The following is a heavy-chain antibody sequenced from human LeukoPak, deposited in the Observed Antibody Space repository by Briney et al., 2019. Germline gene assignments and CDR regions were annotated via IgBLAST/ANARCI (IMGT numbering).Heavy chain of an antibody. CDR2: IYYSGST. CDR3: AGVTGTKIDY. Sequence: SETLSLTCTVSGGSISSYYWSWIRQPPGKGLEWIGYIYYSGSTNYNPSLKSRVTISVDTSKNQFSLKLSSVTAADTAVYYCAGVTGTKIDYWGQGTLVTVSS. J-gene: IGHJ4*02. V-gene: IGHV4-59*01. CDR1: GGSISSYY. D-gene: IGHD1-20*01.